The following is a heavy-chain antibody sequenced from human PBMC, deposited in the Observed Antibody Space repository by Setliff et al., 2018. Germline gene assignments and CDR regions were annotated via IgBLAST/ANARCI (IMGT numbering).Heavy chain of an antibody. CDR1: GFTFSSYS. CDR2: ISSSSTI. D-gene: IGHD1-26*01. V-gene: IGHV3-48*01. J-gene: IGHJ3*02. Sequence: GGSLRLSCAASGFTFSSYSMNWVRQAPGKGLEWVSYISSSSTIYYADSVKGRFTISRDNAKNSLYLQMNSLRAEDTAVYYCTTEVGPGAFDIWGQGTMVTVS. CDR3: TTEVGPGAFDI.